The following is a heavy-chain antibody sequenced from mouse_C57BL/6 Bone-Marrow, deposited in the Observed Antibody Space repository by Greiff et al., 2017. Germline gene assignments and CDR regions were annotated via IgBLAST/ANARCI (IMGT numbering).Heavy chain of an antibody. CDR2: ISSGGDYI. D-gene: IGHD1-1*01. Sequence: EVKLMESGEGLVKPGGSLKLSCAASGFTFSSYAMSWVRQTPEKRLEWVAYISSGGDYIYYADTVKGRFTISRDNARNTLYLQMSSLKSEDTAMYYCTRQTTVVHYYAMDYWGQGTSVTVSS. J-gene: IGHJ4*01. CDR1: GFTFSSYA. V-gene: IGHV5-9-1*02. CDR3: TRQTTVVHYYAMDY.